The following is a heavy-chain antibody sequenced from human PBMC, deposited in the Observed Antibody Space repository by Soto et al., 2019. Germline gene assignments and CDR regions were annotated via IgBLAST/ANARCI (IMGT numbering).Heavy chain of an antibody. D-gene: IGHD5-12*01. Sequence: QLGGSLRLSCAASGFTFNIFGMHWVRQAPGKGLEWVALISNDGTNKYYADSVRGRFTISRDSSKNTVFLQMDSLRADDTAVYYCAKGSTRWLESLLHYWGQGTLVTVSS. CDR3: AKGSTRWLESLLHY. V-gene: IGHV3-30*18. CDR2: ISNDGTNK. J-gene: IGHJ4*02. CDR1: GFTFNIFG.